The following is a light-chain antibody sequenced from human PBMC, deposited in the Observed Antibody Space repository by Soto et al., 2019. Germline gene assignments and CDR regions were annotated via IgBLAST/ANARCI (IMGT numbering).Light chain of an antibody. Sequence: QSVLTQPPSVSAASGQKVTISCSGSSSNIGNNYVSWYQQHPGEAPKLIIYEDNKRPSGVSYRFSGSKSGNTASLTISGLQAEDEADYHCCSFAGSSTYVFGTGTKLTVL. V-gene: IGLV2-23*01. CDR3: CSFAGSSTYV. J-gene: IGLJ1*01. CDR2: EDN. CDR1: SSNIGNNY.